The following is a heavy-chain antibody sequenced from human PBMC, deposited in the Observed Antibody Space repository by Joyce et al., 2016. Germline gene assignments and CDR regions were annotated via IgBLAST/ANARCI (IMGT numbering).Heavy chain of an antibody. V-gene: IGHV3-48*03. Sequence: EVQLVESGGGLVQPGGSLRLSCAASGFTFRSYEMNWVRQAPGKGLWWVSYSSSRGNTIYDADSVKGRFTMSRDNAKNSLYLQLNSLRAEDTGVYYCTREATVTRFDYWGQGALVTVSS. CDR1: GFTFRSYE. CDR2: SSSRGNTI. J-gene: IGHJ4*02. CDR3: TREATVTRFDY. D-gene: IGHD4-17*01.